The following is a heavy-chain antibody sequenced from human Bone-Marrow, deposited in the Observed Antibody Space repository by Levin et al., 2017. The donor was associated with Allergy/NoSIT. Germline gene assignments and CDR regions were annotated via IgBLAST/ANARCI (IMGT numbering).Heavy chain of an antibody. CDR1: GFSFSNAW. Sequence: GGSLRLSCAASGFSFSNAWMSWARQAPGKGLEWVGRIKSKTDGGTADYAAPVKGRFTISRDDSKNTLYLQMDSLKSEDTAVYYCSTAWLLHSSSWYGGYWGQGTLVTVSS. J-gene: IGHJ4*02. V-gene: IGHV3-15*01. D-gene: IGHD6-13*01. CDR3: STAWLLHSSSWYGGY. CDR2: IKSKTDGGTA.